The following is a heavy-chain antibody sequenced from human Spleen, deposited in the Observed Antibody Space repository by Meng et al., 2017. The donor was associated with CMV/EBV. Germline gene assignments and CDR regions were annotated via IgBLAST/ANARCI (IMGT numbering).Heavy chain of an antibody. Sequence: SISSGAYHWNSIRQHLGKGLEWIGNIYYRGSTYYNPSLKSRVTISVDTSKNQFSLRVSSVTAADTAVYYCAREAARDIAAAGYFDYWGQGTLVTVSS. CDR3: AREAARDIAAAGYFDY. D-gene: IGHD6-13*01. V-gene: IGHV4-31*02. J-gene: IGHJ4*02. CDR2: IYYRGST. CDR1: SISSGAYH.